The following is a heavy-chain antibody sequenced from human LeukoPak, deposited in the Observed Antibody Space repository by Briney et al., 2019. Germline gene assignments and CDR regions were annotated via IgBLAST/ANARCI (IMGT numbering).Heavy chain of an antibody. D-gene: IGHD3-22*01. Sequence: PSETLSLTCAVYGGSFSGYYWSWIRQPPGKGLEWIGEINHSGSTNYNPSLKSRVTISVDTSKNQFSLKPSSVTAADTAVYYCARVPTYYDSSGFDYWGQGTLVTVSS. CDR1: GGSFSGYY. V-gene: IGHV4-34*01. J-gene: IGHJ4*02. CDR3: ARVPTYYDSSGFDY. CDR2: INHSGST.